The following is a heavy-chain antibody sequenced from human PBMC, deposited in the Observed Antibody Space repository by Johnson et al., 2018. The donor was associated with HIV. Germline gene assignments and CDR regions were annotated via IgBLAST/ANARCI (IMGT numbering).Heavy chain of an antibody. Sequence: QVQLVESGGGVVQPGRSLRLSCAASGFTFSTYAMHWVRQAPGQGLEWVAVISSDESNKYYADSVKGRFTISRDNSKNTLFLQMDSLRADDTAVYYCAREGVSGSYYDAFDLWGQGTMVTVSS. CDR3: AREGVSGSYYDAFDL. D-gene: IGHD1-26*01. J-gene: IGHJ3*01. V-gene: IGHV3-30*04. CDR1: GFTFSTYA. CDR2: ISSDESNK.